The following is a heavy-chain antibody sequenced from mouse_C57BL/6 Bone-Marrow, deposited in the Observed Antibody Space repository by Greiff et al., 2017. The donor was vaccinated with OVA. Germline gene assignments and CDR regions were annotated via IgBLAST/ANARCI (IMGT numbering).Heavy chain of an antibody. V-gene: IGHV1-81*01. Sequence: VHLVESGAELARPGASVKLSCKASGYTFTSYGISWVKQRTGQGLEWIGEIYPRSGNTYYNEKFKGKATLTADKSSSTAYMELRSLTSEDSAVYFCARNYYGSSSYWYFDVWGTGTTVTVSS. D-gene: IGHD1-1*01. CDR1: GYTFTSYG. J-gene: IGHJ1*03. CDR2: IYPRSGNT. CDR3: ARNYYGSSSYWYFDV.